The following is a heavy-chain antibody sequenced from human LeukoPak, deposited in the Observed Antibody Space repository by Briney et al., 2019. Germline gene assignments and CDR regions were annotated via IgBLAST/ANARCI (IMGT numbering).Heavy chain of an antibody. D-gene: IGHD6-13*01. J-gene: IGHJ6*02. CDR1: GFTFSSYG. Sequence: GGSLRLSCAASGFTFSSYGMHWVRQAPGKGLEWVAVIWYDGSNKYYVDSVQGRFTISRDNSKNTLYLQMSSLRAEDTAVYYCARDLGSIAAVGEDFYYYGMDVWGQGTTVTVSS. V-gene: IGHV3-33*01. CDR2: IWYDGSNK. CDR3: ARDLGSIAAVGEDFYYYGMDV.